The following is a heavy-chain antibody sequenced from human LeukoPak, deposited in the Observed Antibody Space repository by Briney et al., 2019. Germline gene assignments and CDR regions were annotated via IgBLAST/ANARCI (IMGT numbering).Heavy chain of an antibody. V-gene: IGHV1-8*01. D-gene: IGHD3-22*01. CDR1: GYTFTSYD. CDR3: ATGGDSSGYSIPSV. CDR2: MNPNSGNT. J-gene: IGHJ3*01. Sequence: ASVKVSCKASGYTFTSYDINWVRQATGQGLEWMGWMNPNSGNTGYAQNLQGRVTMTTDTHTNTAYMELRSLRFDDTAVYYCATGGDSSGYSIPSVWGQGTMVTVSS.